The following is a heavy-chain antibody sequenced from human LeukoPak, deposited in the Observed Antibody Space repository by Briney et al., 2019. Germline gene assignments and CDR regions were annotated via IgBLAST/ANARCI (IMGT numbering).Heavy chain of an antibody. Sequence: SSQTLSLTCTVSGGSISSGGYYWSWIRQPPGKGLGWIGYIYHSGSTYYNPSLKSRVTISVDRSKNQFSLKLSSVTAADTAVYYCARDLGTRDGLDWGQGTLVTVSS. CDR2: IYHSGST. D-gene: IGHD5-24*01. CDR3: ARDLGTRDGLD. V-gene: IGHV4-30-2*01. J-gene: IGHJ4*02. CDR1: GGSISSGGYY.